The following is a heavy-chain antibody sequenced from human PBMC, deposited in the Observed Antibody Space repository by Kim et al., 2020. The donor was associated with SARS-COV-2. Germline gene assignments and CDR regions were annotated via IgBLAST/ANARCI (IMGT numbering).Heavy chain of an antibody. V-gene: IGHV4-61*01. CDR2: IYHSGCT. D-gene: IGHD4-17*01. CDR1: GGSVSSGSYY. J-gene: IGHJ4*01. CDR3: ARDSAPYGDFYFDY. Sequence: SETLSLTCTVSGGSVSSGSYYWSWIRQPPGKGLEWIGYIYHSGCTNYNPSLKSRVTISVDAPKKQFSLRLLSVTAADTAVYSCARDSAPYGDFYFDYWG.